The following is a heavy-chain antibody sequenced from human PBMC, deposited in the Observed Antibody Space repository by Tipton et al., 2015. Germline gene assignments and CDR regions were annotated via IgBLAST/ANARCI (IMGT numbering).Heavy chain of an antibody. J-gene: IGHJ3*01. Sequence: GSLRLSCAASGFTFDDYTMHWVRQPPGMGLEWVSLISRHGDHTYYADSVKGRFTVSRDNSRNFLYLQMNSLRTEDTALYYCAKDIAEDTSMVDAFDFWGQGTMVTVSS. D-gene: IGHD5-18*01. CDR3: AKDIAEDTSMVDAFDF. V-gene: IGHV3-43*01. CDR1: GFTFDDYT. CDR2: ISRHGDHT.